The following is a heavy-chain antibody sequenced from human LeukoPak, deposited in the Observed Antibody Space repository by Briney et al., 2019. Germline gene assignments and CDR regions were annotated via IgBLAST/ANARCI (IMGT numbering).Heavy chain of an antibody. CDR1: GFTFSSYS. CDR3: ARDQVPAAISYYGMDV. D-gene: IGHD2-2*01. Sequence: GGSLRLSCAASGFTFSSYSMDWVRQAPGKGLEWVSSISSSSSYIYYADSVKGRFTISRDNAKNSLYLQMNSLRAEDTAVYYCARDQVPAAISYYGMDVWGQGTTVTVSS. J-gene: IGHJ6*02. V-gene: IGHV3-21*01. CDR2: ISSSSSYI.